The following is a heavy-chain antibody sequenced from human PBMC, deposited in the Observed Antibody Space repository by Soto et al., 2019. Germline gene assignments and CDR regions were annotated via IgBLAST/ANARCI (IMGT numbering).Heavy chain of an antibody. CDR3: ARDGNFAFRGYSFAFDL. Sequence: ASVKVSCKASGYRFTTYYIHWVRQAPGQGLEWMGRMNIDTGGTTYAQRFQGRVTMTRDTSISTAYMEVSSVKSDDTAMYYCARDGNFAFRGYSFAFDLWGQGTLVTVSS. CDR1: GYRFTTYY. V-gene: IGHV1-2*06. J-gene: IGHJ4*02. D-gene: IGHD5-18*01. CDR2: MNIDTGGT.